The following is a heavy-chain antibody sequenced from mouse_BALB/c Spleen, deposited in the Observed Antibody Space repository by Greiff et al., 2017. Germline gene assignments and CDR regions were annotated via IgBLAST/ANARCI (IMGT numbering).Heavy chain of an antibody. CDR2: ILPGSGST. CDR1: GYTFSSYW. D-gene: IGHD3-1*01. Sequence: QVQLQQSGAELMKPGASVKISCKATGYTFSSYWIEWVKQRPGHGLEWIGEILPGSGSTNYNEKFKGKATFTADTSSNTAYMQLSSLTSEDSAVYYCARGESSGYLYYAMDYWGQGTSVTVSS. V-gene: IGHV1-9*01. J-gene: IGHJ4*01. CDR3: ARGESSGYLYYAMDY.